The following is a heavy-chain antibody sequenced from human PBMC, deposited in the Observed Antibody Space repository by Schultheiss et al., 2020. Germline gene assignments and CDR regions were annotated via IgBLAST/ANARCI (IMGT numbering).Heavy chain of an antibody. D-gene: IGHD2-15*01. CDR2: INHSGST. CDR1: GGSISSSNW. CDR3: ARHRGYCSGGSCYRRGASYYYMDV. V-gene: IGHV4-4*02. J-gene: IGHJ6*03. Sequence: SETLSLTCAVSGGSISSSNWWSWVRQPPGKGLEWIGEINHSGSTNYNPSLKSRVTISVDTSKNQFSLKLSSVTAADTAVYYCARHRGYCSGGSCYRRGASYYYMDVWGKGTTVTVSS.